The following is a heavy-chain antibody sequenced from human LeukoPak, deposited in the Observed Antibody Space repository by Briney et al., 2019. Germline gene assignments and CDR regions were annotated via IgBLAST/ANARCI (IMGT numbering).Heavy chain of an antibody. D-gene: IGHD3-22*01. CDR2: IKSKTDGGTT. Sequence: GRSLRLSCAASGFTFSSYSMSWVRQAPGKGLEWVGRIKSKTDGGTTDYAAPVKGRFTISRGDSKNTLYLQMNSLKTEDTAVYYCTTVGGQSYYYDSSDFGYWGQGTLVTVSS. CDR3: TTVGGQSYYYDSSDFGY. J-gene: IGHJ4*02. CDR1: GFTFSSYS. V-gene: IGHV3-15*01.